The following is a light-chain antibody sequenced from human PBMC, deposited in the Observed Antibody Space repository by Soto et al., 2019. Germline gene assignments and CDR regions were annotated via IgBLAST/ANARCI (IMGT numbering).Light chain of an antibody. Sequence: EIVMTQSRGTLSLSPGERATLSCRASQSVSSSYLAWYQQEPGQAPRLLIYDVSNRATGIPARFSGSGSGTDFTLTISSLEPEDFAVYYCQQRSNWPRTFGQGTKVDIK. CDR2: DVS. CDR3: QQRSNWPRT. V-gene: IGKV3-11*01. J-gene: IGKJ1*01. CDR1: QSVSSSY.